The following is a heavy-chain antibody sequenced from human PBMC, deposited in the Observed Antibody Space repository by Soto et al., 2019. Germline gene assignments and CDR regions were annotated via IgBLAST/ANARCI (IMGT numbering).Heavy chain of an antibody. CDR1: GFRFSTYG. Sequence: PGGSLRLSCAASGFRFSTYGMHWVRQAPGKGLEWVAVIWANGINKYYADSVRGRFTISRDNSKNTLDLQMNSLRAEDTAVYYCAKHRDVAYDLEAGFYHSGMDVWGQGTTVTVSS. D-gene: IGHD3-16*01. J-gene: IGHJ6*02. CDR3: AKHRDVAYDLEAGFYHSGMDV. CDR2: IWANGINK. V-gene: IGHV3-33*06.